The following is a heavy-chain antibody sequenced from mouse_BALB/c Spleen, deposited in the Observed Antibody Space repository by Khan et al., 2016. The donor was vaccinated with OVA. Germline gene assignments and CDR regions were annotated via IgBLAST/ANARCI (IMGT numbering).Heavy chain of an antibody. CDR3: TRNGFGNYESWDY. CDR1: GYTFTSYW. D-gene: IGHD2-1*01. V-gene: IGHV1-5*01. Sequence: VQLKQSGTVLARPGASVKMSCKASGYTFTSYWMHWVKQRPGQGLEWIGAIYPGNSDTNYNQKFKGKAKLTAVTSTSPAYLELNSLTNEDSAVYYVTRNGFGNYESWDYWGQGTTLTVSS. CDR2: IYPGNSDT. J-gene: IGHJ2*01.